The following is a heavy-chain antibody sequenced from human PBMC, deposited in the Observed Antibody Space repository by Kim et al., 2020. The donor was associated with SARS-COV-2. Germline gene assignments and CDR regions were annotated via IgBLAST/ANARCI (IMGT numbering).Heavy chain of an antibody. CDR3: ARSKYYGSGSCPAY. Sequence: SVKVSCKASGYTFTTYYIHWVRQAPGQGLECVGIVNTDGGSTSYAQKFQGRVTMTRDRSTSTVYMDMSRLTSEDTAVYYCARSKYYGSGSCPAYWGQGTRVTVSS. CDR2: VNTDGGST. V-gene: IGHV1-46*01. CDR1: GYTFTTYY. J-gene: IGHJ4*02. D-gene: IGHD3-10*01.